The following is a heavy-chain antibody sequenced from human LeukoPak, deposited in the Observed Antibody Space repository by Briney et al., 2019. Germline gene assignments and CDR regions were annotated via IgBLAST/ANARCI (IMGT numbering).Heavy chain of an antibody. CDR2: INHSGST. V-gene: IGHV4-34*01. CDR1: GGSFSGYY. J-gene: IGHJ6*02. D-gene: IGHD6-13*01. Sequence: SETLSLTCAVYGGSFSGYYWSWIRQPPGKGLEWIGEINHSGSTNYNPSLKSRVTISVDTSKNQFSLKLSSVTAADTAVYYCAKGIAAAGNAYYYYGMDVWGQGTTVTVSS. CDR3: AKGIAAAGNAYYYYGMDV.